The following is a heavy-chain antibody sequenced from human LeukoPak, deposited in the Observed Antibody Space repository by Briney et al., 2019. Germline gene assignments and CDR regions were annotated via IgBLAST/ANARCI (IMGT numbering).Heavy chain of an antibody. Sequence: SETLSLTCTVSGGSISSHYWSSIRQPPGKGLEWIGYVFYSGSTNYNPSLKSRVTISVDTSKNQFSMKLSSVTAADTAVYYCARDERYCSGGDCYWGGWFDPWGQGTLVTVSS. J-gene: IGHJ5*02. D-gene: IGHD2-15*01. CDR2: VFYSGST. CDR1: GGSISSHY. CDR3: ARDERYCSGGDCYWGGWFDP. V-gene: IGHV4-59*11.